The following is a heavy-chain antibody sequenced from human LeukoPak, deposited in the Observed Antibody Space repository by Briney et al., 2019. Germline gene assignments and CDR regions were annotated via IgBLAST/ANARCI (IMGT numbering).Heavy chain of an antibody. V-gene: IGHV4-59*01. Sequence: PSETLSLTCTVSGGSISSYYWSWIRQPPGKGLEWIGYIYYSVSTNYNPSLKSRVTISVDTSKNQFSLKLSSVTAADTAVYYCARGGDYYDSSGRSYNWFDPWGQGTLVTVSS. CDR2: IYYSVST. J-gene: IGHJ5*02. D-gene: IGHD3-22*01. CDR3: ARGGDYYDSSGRSYNWFDP. CDR1: GGSISSYY.